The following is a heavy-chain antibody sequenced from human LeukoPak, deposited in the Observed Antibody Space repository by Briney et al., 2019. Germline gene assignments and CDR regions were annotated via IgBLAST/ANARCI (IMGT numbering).Heavy chain of an antibody. CDR3: ARRYYYTLGSFPFDF. J-gene: IGHJ4*02. CDR2: IHNSGTT. CDR1: GGPFSGYF. Sequence: PSETLSLTCAVSGGPFSGYFWSWIRQSSGKGLEWIGEIHNSGTTNYNPSLNSRVTISEDTSKNQFYLNLSSVTAADTAVYYCARRYYYTLGSFPFDFWSQGTLLTVSS. D-gene: IGHD2/OR15-2a*01. V-gene: IGHV4-34*01.